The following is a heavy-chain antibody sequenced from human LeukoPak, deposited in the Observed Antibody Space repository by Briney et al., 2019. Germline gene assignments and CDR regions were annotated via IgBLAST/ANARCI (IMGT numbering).Heavy chain of an antibody. CDR1: GFTFSDYY. Sequence: GGSLRLSCAASGFTFSDYYMSWIRQAPGKGLEWVSYISSSSNYIYYADSVKGRFTISRDNAKNSLYLQMNSLRAEDTAVYYCASTAGTGGHWFDPWGQGTLVTVSS. CDR2: ISSSSNYI. CDR3: ASTAGTGGHWFDP. D-gene: IGHD1-1*01. V-gene: IGHV3-11*06. J-gene: IGHJ5*02.